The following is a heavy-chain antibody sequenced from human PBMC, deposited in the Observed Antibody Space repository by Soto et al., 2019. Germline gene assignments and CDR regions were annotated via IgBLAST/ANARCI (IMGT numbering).Heavy chain of an antibody. J-gene: IGHJ4*02. CDR1: GFTFSSYG. CDR3: AREGTYCSGGSCYPHFDY. V-gene: IGHV3-33*01. Sequence: GGSLRLSCAASGFTFSSYGMHWVRQAPGKGLEWVAVIWYDGSNKYYADSVKGRFTISRDNSKNTLYLQMNSLRAEDTAVYYWAREGTYCSGGSCYPHFDYWGQGTLVTVSS. D-gene: IGHD2-15*01. CDR2: IWYDGSNK.